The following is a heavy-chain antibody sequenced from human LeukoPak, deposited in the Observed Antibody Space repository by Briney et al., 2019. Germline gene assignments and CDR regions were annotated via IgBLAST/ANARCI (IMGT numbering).Heavy chain of an antibody. CDR2: INPNSGGT. CDR3: ANIYGAAHDY. D-gene: IGHD6-13*01. Sequence: ASVKVSCKAFGYTFTSNYMHWVRQAPGQGLEWMGWINPNSGGTNYAQKFQGRVTMTRDTSISTAYMELSRLRSDDTAVYYCANIYGAAHDYWGQGTLVTVSS. CDR1: GYTFTSNY. V-gene: IGHV1-2*02. J-gene: IGHJ4*02.